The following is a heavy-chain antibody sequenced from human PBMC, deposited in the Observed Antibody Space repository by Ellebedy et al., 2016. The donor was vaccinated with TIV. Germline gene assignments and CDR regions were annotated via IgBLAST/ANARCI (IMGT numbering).Heavy chain of an antibody. Sequence: SETLSLTXTVSDGSIRSYHWSWIRQSPGKGLEWIGYFHYSGTTNYNPSLKSRVTMSVDTSKNQFSLKLSSLTAADTAVYFCARAVLSSGDYDYYSYYYMDVWGKGTTVTVSS. CDR2: FHYSGTT. V-gene: IGHV4-59*08. D-gene: IGHD3-22*01. CDR1: DGSIRSYH. J-gene: IGHJ6*03. CDR3: ARAVLSSGDYDYYSYYYMDV.